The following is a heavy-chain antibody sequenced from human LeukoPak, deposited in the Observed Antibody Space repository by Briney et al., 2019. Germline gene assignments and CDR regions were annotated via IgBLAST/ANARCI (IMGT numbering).Heavy chain of an antibody. CDR3: ARDAQAVAGNYYYYYMDV. Sequence: ASVKVSCKACGYTFTSNYMHWVRQAPGQGPEWMGVISPSGGSTTYAQKFQGRVTLTRDMSTSTDYLELSSLRSEDTAVYYCARDAQAVAGNYYYYYMDVWGKGTTVTISS. J-gene: IGHJ6*03. D-gene: IGHD6-19*01. V-gene: IGHV1-46*01. CDR1: GYTFTSNY. CDR2: ISPSGGST.